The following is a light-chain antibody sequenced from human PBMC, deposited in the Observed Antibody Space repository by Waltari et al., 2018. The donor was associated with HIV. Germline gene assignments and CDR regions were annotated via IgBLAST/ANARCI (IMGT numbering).Light chain of an antibody. CDR3: QQSSRT. CDR2: GAS. Sequence: EIVLTQSPGTLSLSPGERATLPCRASQSVSSSYLAWYQQKPGQAPRLLIYGASSRATGIPDRFSGSGSGTDFTLTISRLEPEDFAVYYCQQSSRTFGPGTKVDIK. J-gene: IGKJ3*01. CDR1: QSVSSSY. V-gene: IGKV3-20*01.